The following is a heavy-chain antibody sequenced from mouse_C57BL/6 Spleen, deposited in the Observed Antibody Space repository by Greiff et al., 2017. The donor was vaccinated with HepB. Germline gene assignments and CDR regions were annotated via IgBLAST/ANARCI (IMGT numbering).Heavy chain of an antibody. D-gene: IGHD2-5*01. CDR2: ISYSGST. Sequence: EVKVIESGPGMVKPSQSLSLTCTVTGYSITSGYDWHWIRHFPGNKLEWMGYISYSGSTNYNPSLKSRISITHDTSKNHFFLKLNSVTTEDTATYYCAREGSYYSNWYFDVWGTGTTVTVSS. J-gene: IGHJ1*03. CDR1: GYSITSGYD. CDR3: AREGSYYSNWYFDV. V-gene: IGHV3-1*01.